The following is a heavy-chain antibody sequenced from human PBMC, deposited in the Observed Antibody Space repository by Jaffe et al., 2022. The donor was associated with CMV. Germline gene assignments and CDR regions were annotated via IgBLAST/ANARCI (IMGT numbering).Heavy chain of an antibody. J-gene: IGHJ4*02. Sequence: EVQLVESGGGLVKPGRSLRLSCTASGFTFGDYAMSWFRQAPGKGLEWVGFIRSKAYGGTTEYAASVKGRFTISRDDSKSIAYLQMNSLKTEDTAVYYCTRDGVEMATNGEGYYFDYWGQGTLVTVSS. CDR2: IRSKAYGGTT. V-gene: IGHV3-49*05. CDR3: TRDGVEMATNGEGYYFDY. CDR1: GFTFGDYA. D-gene: IGHD5-12*01.